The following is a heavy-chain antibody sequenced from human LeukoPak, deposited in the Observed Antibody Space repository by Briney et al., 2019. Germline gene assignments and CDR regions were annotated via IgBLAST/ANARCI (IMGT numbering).Heavy chain of an antibody. V-gene: IGHV4-31*03. Sequence: PSETLSLTCTVSGGSISRGGYYWSWIRQHPGKGLEWIGYIYYSGSTYYNPSLKSRVTISVDTSKNQFSLKLSSVTAADTAVYYYARDSQAMDYYYYYGMDVWGQGTTVTVSS. CDR1: GGSISRGGYY. CDR3: ARDSQAMDYYYYYGMDV. D-gene: IGHD5-18*01. J-gene: IGHJ6*02. CDR2: IYYSGST.